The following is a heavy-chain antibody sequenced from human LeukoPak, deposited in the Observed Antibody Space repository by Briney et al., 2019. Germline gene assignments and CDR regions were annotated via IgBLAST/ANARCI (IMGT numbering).Heavy chain of an antibody. CDR1: GFTFSSYG. D-gene: IGHD3-22*01. J-gene: IGHJ4*02. CDR2: ISYDGSNK. CDR3: AKDNSSGYYYPDY. Sequence: GGSLRLSCAASGFTFSSYGMHWVRQAPGKGLEWVAVISYDGSNKYYADSVKGRFTISRDNSKNTPYLQMNSLRAEDTAVYYCAKDNSSGYYYPDYWGQGTLVTVSS. V-gene: IGHV3-30*18.